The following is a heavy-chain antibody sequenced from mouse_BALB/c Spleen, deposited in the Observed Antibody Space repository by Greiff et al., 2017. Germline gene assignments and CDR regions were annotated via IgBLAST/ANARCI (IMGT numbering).Heavy chain of an antibody. D-gene: IGHD2-2*01. CDR2: IRLKSDNYAT. CDR3: TRGGYPYYFDY. V-gene: IGHV6-6*02. J-gene: IGHJ2*01. Sequence: EVKVEESGGGLVQPGGSMKLSCVASGFTFSSYWMSWVRQSPEKGLEWVAEIRLKSDNYATHYAESVKGKFTISRDDSKSRLYLQMNSLRAEDTGIYYCTRGGYPYYFDYWGQGTTLTVSA. CDR1: GFTFSSYW.